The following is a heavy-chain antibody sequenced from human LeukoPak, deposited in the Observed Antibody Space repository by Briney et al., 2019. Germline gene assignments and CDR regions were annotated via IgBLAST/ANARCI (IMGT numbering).Heavy chain of an antibody. CDR1: GFTLSSYA. CDR3: ARGKRITTFSPPNHWYFDL. Sequence: PGGSLRLSCAASGFTLSSYAMSWVRQAPGKGLEWVSAISDTGNTYHADSVKGRFTISRDSSKNTLFLQMNSLRAEDTAVYYCARGKRITTFSPPNHWYFDLWGRGTLVTVSS. V-gene: IGHV3-23*01. CDR2: ISDTGNT. D-gene: IGHD3-10*01. J-gene: IGHJ2*01.